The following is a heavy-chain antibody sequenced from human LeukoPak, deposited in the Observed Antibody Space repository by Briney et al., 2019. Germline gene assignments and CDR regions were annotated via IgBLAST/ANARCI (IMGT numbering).Heavy chain of an antibody. J-gene: IGHJ1*01. CDR1: GFTFSSYS. CDR2: IWSDGSIK. Sequence: AGGSLRLSCAASGFTFSSYSMNWVRQAPGKGLEWVAVIWSDGSIKYYADSVKGRFTISRDNSRNTLYLQMNSLRAEDTAVYYCARGPIAVAGTPSIYQHWGQGTLVTVSS. V-gene: IGHV3-33*08. D-gene: IGHD6-19*01. CDR3: ARGPIAVAGTPSIYQH.